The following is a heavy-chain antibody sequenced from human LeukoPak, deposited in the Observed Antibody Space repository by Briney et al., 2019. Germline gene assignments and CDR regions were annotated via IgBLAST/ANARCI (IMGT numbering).Heavy chain of an antibody. D-gene: IGHD6-19*01. V-gene: IGHV1-69*06. CDR3: AGETVSSGYGMDV. CDR1: GDTFISYA. Sequence: SVKVSCEASGDTFISYAISWVRQAPGQGLEWMGRIIPIVGTANYAQKLQGRVAITADKSTSTAYMELSSLRSEDRVVIYCAGETVSSGYGMDVWGKGTTVTVSS. CDR2: IIPIVGTA. J-gene: IGHJ6*04.